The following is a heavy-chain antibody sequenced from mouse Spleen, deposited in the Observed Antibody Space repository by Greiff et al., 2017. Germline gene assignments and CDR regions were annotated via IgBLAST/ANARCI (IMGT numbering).Heavy chain of an antibody. CDR3: ARAKMITTEGPYYFDY. CDR2: IHPNSGST. D-gene: IGHD2-4*01. V-gene: IGHV1-64*01. CDR1: GYTFTSYW. J-gene: IGHJ2*01. Sequence: QVQLQQPGAELVKPGASVKLSCKASGYTFTSYWMHWVKQRPGQGLEWIGMIHPNSGSTNYNEKFKSKATLTVDKSSSTAYMQLSSLTSEDSAVYYCARAKMITTEGPYYFDYWGQGTTLTVSS.